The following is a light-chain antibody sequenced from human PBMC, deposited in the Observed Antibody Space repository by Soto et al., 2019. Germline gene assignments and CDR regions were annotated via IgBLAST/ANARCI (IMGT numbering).Light chain of an antibody. Sequence: QTALTQPASVSGSPGQSITISCTGTSSDVGGYNYVSWYQQHPGKAPKLMIYDVSNRPSGVSNRFSGSKSGNTASLTSSGLQAEDEADYYCSSYTSGSTLVFGGGIKLTVL. CDR1: SSDVGGYNY. V-gene: IGLV2-14*01. CDR3: SSYTSGSTLV. J-gene: IGLJ3*02. CDR2: DVS.